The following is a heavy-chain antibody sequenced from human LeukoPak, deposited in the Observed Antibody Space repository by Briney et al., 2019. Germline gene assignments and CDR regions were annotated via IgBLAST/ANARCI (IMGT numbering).Heavy chain of an antibody. D-gene: IGHD3-3*01. Sequence: GGSLRLSCAASGFTFSSYAMSWVRQAPGKGLEWVSAISGSGGSTYYADSVKGWFTISRDNSKNTLYLQMNSLRAEDTAVYYCAKDSLKYSIFGVVTSYWGRGTLVAVSS. CDR2: ISGSGGST. V-gene: IGHV3-23*01. J-gene: IGHJ4*02. CDR3: AKDSLKYSIFGVVTSY. CDR1: GFTFSSYA.